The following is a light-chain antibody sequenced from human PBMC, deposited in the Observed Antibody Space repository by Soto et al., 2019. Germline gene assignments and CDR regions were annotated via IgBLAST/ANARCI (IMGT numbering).Light chain of an antibody. CDR3: SSYSTTRILFV. V-gene: IGLV2-14*01. J-gene: IGLJ1*01. CDR1: SSDVGGFNY. CDR2: DVT. Sequence: QSALTQPASVSGSPGQSITISCTGTSSDVGGFNYVSWYQHHPGKAPKLLIYDVTNRPSGVSDRFSGSKSGNTASLTISGLQAEAEADYYCSSYSTTRILFVFGTGTKLTVL.